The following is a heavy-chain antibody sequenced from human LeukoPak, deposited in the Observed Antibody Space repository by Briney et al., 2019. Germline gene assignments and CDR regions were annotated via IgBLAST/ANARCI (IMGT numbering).Heavy chain of an antibody. D-gene: IGHD3-10*01. Sequence: PSETLSLTCTVSGGSISSGSYYWSWIRQPAGKGLEWIGRIYTSGSTNYNPSLKSRVTISVDTSKNQFSLKLSSVTAADTAVYYCAREIGRGTGTFDCWGQGTLVTVSS. J-gene: IGHJ4*02. CDR2: IYTSGST. V-gene: IGHV4-61*02. CDR1: GGSISSGSYY. CDR3: AREIGRGTGTFDC.